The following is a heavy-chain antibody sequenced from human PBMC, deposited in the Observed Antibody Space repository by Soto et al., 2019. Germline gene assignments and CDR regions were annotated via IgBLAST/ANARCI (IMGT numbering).Heavy chain of an antibody. CDR2: ISGSGGST. V-gene: IGHV3-23*01. D-gene: IGHD5-18*01. Sequence: GGSLRLSCAASGFTFSSYAMSWVRQAPGKGLERVSAISGSGGSTYYADSVKGRFTISRDNSKNTLYLQMNSLRAEDTAVYYCAKIPPGYSYGYFYFGYWGQGTLVTVSS. J-gene: IGHJ4*02. CDR3: AKIPPGYSYGYFYFGY. CDR1: GFTFSSYA.